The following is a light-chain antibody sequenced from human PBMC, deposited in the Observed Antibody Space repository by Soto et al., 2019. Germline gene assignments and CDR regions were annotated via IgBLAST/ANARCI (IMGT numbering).Light chain of an antibody. J-gene: IGKJ5*01. CDR3: QQRQYWPPIT. V-gene: IGKV3-11*01. CDR2: DTS. Sequence: EIVMPQSPATLSVSPGERATLSCRASQSVSSNLAWYQQKPGQAPRLLIYDTSNRATGVPARFSGSGSGTDFTLTISSLEPEDCAIYYCQQRQYWPPITFGQGTRLEI. CDR1: QSVSSN.